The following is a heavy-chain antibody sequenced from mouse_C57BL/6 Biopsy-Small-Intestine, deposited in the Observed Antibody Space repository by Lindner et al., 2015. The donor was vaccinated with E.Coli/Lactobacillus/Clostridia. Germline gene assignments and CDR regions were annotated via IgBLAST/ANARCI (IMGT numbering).Heavy chain of an antibody. Sequence: VQLQESGPDLVKPGASVRISCKASGYAFSSSWMNWVKQRPGKGLEWIGRIYPGDGDTNYNGKFKGKATLTADKSSSTAYMQLSSLTSEDSAVYFCARSRVGPFDYWGQGTTLTVSS. CDR3: ARSRVGPFDY. V-gene: IGHV1-82*01. D-gene: IGHD1-1*02. CDR1: GYAFSSSW. J-gene: IGHJ2*01. CDR2: IYPGDGDT.